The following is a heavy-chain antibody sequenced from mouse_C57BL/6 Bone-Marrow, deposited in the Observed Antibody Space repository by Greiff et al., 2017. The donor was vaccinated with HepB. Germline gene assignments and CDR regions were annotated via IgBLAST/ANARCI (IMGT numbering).Heavy chain of an antibody. V-gene: IGHV1-76*01. J-gene: IGHJ3*01. CDR2: IYPGSGNT. Sequence: VQLQQSGAELVRPGASVKLSCKASGYTFTDYYINWVKQRPGQGPEWIARIYPGSGNTYYNEKFKGKATLTAEKSSSTAYMQLSSLTSEDSAVYFCARNGYYAWFAYWGQGTLVTVSA. CDR1: GYTFTDYY. D-gene: IGHD2-3*01. CDR3: ARNGYYAWFAY.